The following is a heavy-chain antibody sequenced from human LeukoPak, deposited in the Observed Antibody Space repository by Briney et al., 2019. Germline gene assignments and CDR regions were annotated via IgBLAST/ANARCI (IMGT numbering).Heavy chain of an antibody. J-gene: IGHJ4*02. CDR3: ARSPQPQWGSRLTRIYYFDY. D-gene: IGHD2-15*01. CDR1: GYTFTNYA. CDR2: IIPIFGTA. Sequence: GASVKVSCKASGYTFTNYAISWVRQAPGQGLEWMGGIIPIFGTANYAQKFQGRVTITADESTSTAYMELSSLRSEDTAVYYCARSPQPQWGSRLTRIYYFDYWGQGTLVTVSS. V-gene: IGHV1-69*13.